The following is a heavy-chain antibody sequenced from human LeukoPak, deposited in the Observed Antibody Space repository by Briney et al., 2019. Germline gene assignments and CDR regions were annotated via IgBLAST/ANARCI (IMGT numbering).Heavy chain of an antibody. D-gene: IGHD2-15*01. J-gene: IGHJ3*02. CDR3: ARGGECGSCDGFDM. CDR2: INHSGST. Sequence: KASETLSLTCAVNGGSFSGYYWIWIRQPPGKGLEWIGEINHSGSTNYNPSLKSRVTISVDTSKNQFSLKLSSVTAADTAVYYCARGGECGSCDGFDMWGQGIMVTVSS. CDR1: GGSFSGYY. V-gene: IGHV4-34*01.